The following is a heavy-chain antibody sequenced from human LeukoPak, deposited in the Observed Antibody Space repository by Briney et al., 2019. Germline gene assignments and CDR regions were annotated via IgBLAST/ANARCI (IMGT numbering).Heavy chain of an antibody. D-gene: IGHD5/OR15-5a*01. Sequence: SETLSLTCTVSGGYIITSGHYWGWIREPPGKGLEWIGSIYYTGVTSTNPFFRSRMSISVDTSKNQFSLKLSSVTAADTAVYYCASLVFFHYYMDVWGKGTTVTVSS. CDR1: GGYIITSGHY. CDR2: IYYTGVT. CDR3: ASLVFFHYYMDV. V-gene: IGHV4-39*07. J-gene: IGHJ6*03.